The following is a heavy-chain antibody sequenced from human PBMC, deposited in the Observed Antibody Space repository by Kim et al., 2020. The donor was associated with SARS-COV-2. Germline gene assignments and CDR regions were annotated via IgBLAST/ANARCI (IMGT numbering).Heavy chain of an antibody. CDR3: VTEQHWRS. CDR1: GFTFKHDW. V-gene: IGHV3-15*01. Sequence: GGSLRLSCAASGFTFKHDWMSWVRQAPGKGLEWVGRVKSYSDGGTTDYAAPVKGRFTISRDDSKNTLYLQMNTLMNEDTGMYYCVTEQHWRSWGQGTPVFVSS. J-gene: IGHJ5*02. CDR2: VKSYSDGGTT. D-gene: IGHD2-8*02.